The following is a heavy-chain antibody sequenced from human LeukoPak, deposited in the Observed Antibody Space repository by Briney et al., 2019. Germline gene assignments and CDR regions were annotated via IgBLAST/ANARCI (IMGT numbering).Heavy chain of an antibody. D-gene: IGHD1-7*01. V-gene: IGHV4-31*03. CDR3: ARPSGTTPFKRFDY. CDR1: GGSISSGAYY. J-gene: IGHJ4*02. Sequence: PSETLSLTCTVSGGSISSGAYYWNCIRQHPGKGLEWIGYIYYSGSTYFNPSLKSRVTISVDTSKNQFSLKVSSVTAADTAVYYCARPSGTTPFKRFDYWGQGALVTVSS. CDR2: IYYSGST.